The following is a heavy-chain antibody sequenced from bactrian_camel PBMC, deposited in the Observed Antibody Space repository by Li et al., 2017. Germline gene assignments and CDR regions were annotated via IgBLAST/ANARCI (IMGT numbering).Heavy chain of an antibody. CDR1: GFTSNGCS. V-gene: IGHV3S26*01. Sequence: HVQLVESGGGLVQPGGSLRLSCTAPGFTSNGCSMDWFRQAAGKEREWVLSISFDGTPMYADSVEGRFTIFKDNAKNTLDLQMNSLKPEDTAMYYCAAEGTQVTVS. J-gene: IGHJ4*01. CDR2: ISFDGTP.